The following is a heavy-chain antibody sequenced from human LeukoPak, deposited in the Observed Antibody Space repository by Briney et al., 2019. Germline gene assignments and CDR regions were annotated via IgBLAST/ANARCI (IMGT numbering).Heavy chain of an antibody. CDR1: GYTFTSYG. J-gene: IGHJ5*02. V-gene: IGHV1-18*01. Sequence: ASVKVSCKASGYTFTSYGISWVRQAPGQGLEWMGWISAYNGNTNYVQKLQGRVTMTTDTSTSTAYMELRSLRSDDTAVYYCARVAYSSGWENWFDPWGQGTLVTVSS. D-gene: IGHD6-19*01. CDR3: ARVAYSSGWENWFDP. CDR2: ISAYNGNT.